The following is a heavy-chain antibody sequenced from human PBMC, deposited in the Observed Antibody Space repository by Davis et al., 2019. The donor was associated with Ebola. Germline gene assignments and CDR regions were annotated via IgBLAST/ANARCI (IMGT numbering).Heavy chain of an antibody. CDR1: GFTFSSYS. J-gene: IGHJ4*02. V-gene: IGHV3-21*01. CDR2: ISSSSSYI. D-gene: IGHD3-3*01. Sequence: PGGSLRLSCAASGFTFSSYSMNWVRQAPGKGLEWVSSISSSSSYIYYADSVRGRFTISRDNAKNSLYLQMNSLRAEDTAVYYCARLPGPLGYDFWSGRDYWGQGTLVTVSS. CDR3: ARLPGPLGYDFWSGRDY.